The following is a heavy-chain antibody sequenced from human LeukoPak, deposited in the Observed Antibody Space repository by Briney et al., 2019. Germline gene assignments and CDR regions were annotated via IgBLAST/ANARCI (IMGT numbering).Heavy chain of an antibody. V-gene: IGHV4-59*01. CDR3: ARTLRGVSDY. CDR1: GGSISSYY. CDR2: IYYGGST. Sequence: SETLSLTCTVSGGSISSYYWSWIRQPPGKGLEWIGYIYYGGSTNYNPSLKSRVTISVDTSKNQFSLKLSSVTAADTAVYYCARTLRGVSDYWGQGTLVTVSS. J-gene: IGHJ4*02. D-gene: IGHD3-16*01.